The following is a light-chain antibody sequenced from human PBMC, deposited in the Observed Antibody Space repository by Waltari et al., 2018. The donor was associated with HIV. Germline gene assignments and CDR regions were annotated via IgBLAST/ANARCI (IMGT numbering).Light chain of an antibody. CDR1: SPNHGTGYG. V-gene: IGLV1-40*01. CDR2: GNS. J-gene: IGLJ2*01. CDR3: QSYDSSLSGSV. Sequence: QSVLTQPPSVSGAPGRGVTIPCTGASPNHGTGYGSHWYQQLPGTAPKLLIYGNSNRPSGVPDRFSGSKSGTSASLAITGLQAEDEADYYCQSYDSSLSGSVFGGGTKLTVL.